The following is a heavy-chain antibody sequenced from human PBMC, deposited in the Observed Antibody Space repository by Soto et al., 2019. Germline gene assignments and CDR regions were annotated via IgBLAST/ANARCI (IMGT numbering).Heavy chain of an antibody. CDR3: ASLSRYCSSTSCYTFFDY. D-gene: IGHD2-2*02. CDR1: GGSISSYY. Sequence: QVQLQESGPGLVKPSETLSLTCTVSGGSISSYYWSWIRQPPGKGLEWIGYIYYSGSTNYNPSLKSRVTISVDTSKNQFSLKLSSVTAADTAVYYCASLSRYCSSTSCYTFFDYWGQGTLVTVSS. CDR2: IYYSGST. J-gene: IGHJ4*02. V-gene: IGHV4-59*08.